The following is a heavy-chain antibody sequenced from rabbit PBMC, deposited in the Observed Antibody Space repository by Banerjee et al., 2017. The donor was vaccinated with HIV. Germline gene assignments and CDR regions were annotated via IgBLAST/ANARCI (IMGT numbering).Heavy chain of an antibody. J-gene: IGHJ3*01. CDR1: GFSFSSSYY. CDR3: ARDLTGYGYSL. V-gene: IGHV1S45*01. D-gene: IGHD6-1*01. Sequence: QEQLEESGGDLVKPEGSLTLTCTASGFSFSSSYYMCWVRQAPGKGLEWIGCIYTGSSGSTYYASWAKGRFTISKTSSTTVTLQMTSLTAADTATYFCARDLTGYGYSLWGQGTLVTVS. CDR2: IYTGSSGST.